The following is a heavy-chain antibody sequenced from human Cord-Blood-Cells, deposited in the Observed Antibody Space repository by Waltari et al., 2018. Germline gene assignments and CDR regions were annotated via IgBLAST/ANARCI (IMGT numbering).Heavy chain of an antibody. D-gene: IGHD2-2*01. J-gene: IGHJ3*02. Sequence: QVQLVQSGAEVKKPGASVKVSCKVSGYTLTELYMHWVRQAPGKGLEWMGGLDPEDGETIYAQKFQCRVTMTEDTSTDTAYMELSSLRSEDTAVYYCAQSRYCSSTSCYDAFDIWGQGTMVTVSS. CDR1: GYTLTELY. CDR2: LDPEDGET. V-gene: IGHV1-24*01. CDR3: AQSRYCSSTSCYDAFDI.